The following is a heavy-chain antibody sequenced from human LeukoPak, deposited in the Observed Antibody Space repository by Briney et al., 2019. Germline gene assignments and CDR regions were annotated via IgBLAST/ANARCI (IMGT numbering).Heavy chain of an antibody. CDR2: MNPNSGNT. V-gene: IGHV1-8*01. Sequence: ASVKVSCKASGYTFTSYDINWVRQATGQGLEWMGWMNPNSGNTGYAQKFQGRVTMTRNTSISTAYMELSSLRSEDTAVYYCAKSDLETSGYVNYWGQGTLVTVSS. J-gene: IGHJ4*02. D-gene: IGHD1-26*01. CDR1: GYTFTSYD. CDR3: AKSDLETSGYVNY.